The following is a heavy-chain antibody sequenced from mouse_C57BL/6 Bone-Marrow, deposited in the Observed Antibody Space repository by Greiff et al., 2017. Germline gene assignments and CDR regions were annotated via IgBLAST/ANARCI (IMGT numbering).Heavy chain of an antibody. CDR2: IDPSDSYT. CDR1: GYTFTSYW. V-gene: IGHV1-50*01. Sequence: VKLQQPGAELVKPGASVKLSCKASGYTFTSYWMQWVKQRPGQGLEWIGEIDPSDSYTNYNQKFKGKATLTVDTSSSTAYMRLSSLTSEDSAVYYCARDGSPFFDYWGQGTTLTVSS. D-gene: IGHD1-1*01. CDR3: ARDGSPFFDY. J-gene: IGHJ2*01.